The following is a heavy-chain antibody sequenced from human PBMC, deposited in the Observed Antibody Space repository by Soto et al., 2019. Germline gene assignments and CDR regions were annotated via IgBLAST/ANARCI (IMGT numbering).Heavy chain of an antibody. Sequence: SETLSLTCTVSGGSISSGDYYWSWIRQPPGKGLEWIGYIYYSGSTYYNPSLKSRVTISVDTSKNQFSLKLSSVTAADTAVYYCARETVTTPNWFDPWGQGTLVAVSS. V-gene: IGHV4-30-4*01. D-gene: IGHD4-17*01. J-gene: IGHJ5*02. CDR1: GGSISSGDYY. CDR2: IYYSGST. CDR3: ARETVTTPNWFDP.